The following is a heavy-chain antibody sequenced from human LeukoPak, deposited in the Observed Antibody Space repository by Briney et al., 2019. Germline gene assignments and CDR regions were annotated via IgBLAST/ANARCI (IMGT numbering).Heavy chain of an antibody. J-gene: IGHJ4*02. Sequence: GSLRLSCAASGFTFSTYGMHWVRQAPGKGLEWVAFIQSDGTNKYYADSVKGRFTISRDNSKNTLHLQMNSLRVEDTAVYYCPKGGDRGVIDYWGQGTLVTVSS. D-gene: IGHD3-10*01. CDR1: GFTFSTYG. CDR2: IQSDGTNK. V-gene: IGHV3-30*02. CDR3: PKGGDRGVIDY.